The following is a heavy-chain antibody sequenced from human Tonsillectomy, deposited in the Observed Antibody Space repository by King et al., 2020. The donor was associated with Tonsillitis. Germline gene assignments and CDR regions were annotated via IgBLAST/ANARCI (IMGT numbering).Heavy chain of an antibody. Sequence: VQLVESGGGVVQPGRSLRLSCAASGFTFRSFAMHWVRQAPGKGLEWVTVISYDGSYKYYADSVKGRFTISRDNSKNTLFLQMNSLKTEDTAVYYCVCVRQRSSGFLAIGDVFWYFDLWGRGTLVTVSS. CDR3: VCVRQRSSGFLAIGDVFWYFDL. D-gene: IGHD6-19*01. CDR1: GFTFRSFA. V-gene: IGHV3-30*04. J-gene: IGHJ2*01. CDR2: ISYDGSYK.